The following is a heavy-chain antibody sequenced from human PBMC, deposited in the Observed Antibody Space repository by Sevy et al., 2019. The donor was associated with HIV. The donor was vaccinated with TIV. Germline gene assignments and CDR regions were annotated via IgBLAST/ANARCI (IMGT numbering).Heavy chain of an antibody. Sequence: GESLKISCQGSGYRIFNNWVAWVRQMPGKGLEWMGMIYPGNSDTRDSPPFQGLVTISADYSIGTAYLQWSSLRASDTAIYFCATGRHFPLDAFRVWGQGTKVSDSS. CDR3: ATGRHFPLDAFRV. CDR1: GYRIFNNW. J-gene: IGHJ3*01. V-gene: IGHV5-51*01. CDR2: IYPGNSDT. D-gene: IGHD1-1*01.